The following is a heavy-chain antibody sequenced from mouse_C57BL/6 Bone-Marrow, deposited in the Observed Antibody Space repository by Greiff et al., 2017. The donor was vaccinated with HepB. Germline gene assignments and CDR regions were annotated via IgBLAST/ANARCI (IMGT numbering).Heavy chain of an antibody. Sequence: EVMLVESGGGLVQPGGSMKLSCAASGFTFSDAWMDWVRQSPEKGLEWVAEIRNKANNHATYYAESVKGRFTISRDDSKSSVYLQMNSLRAEDTGIYYCTGTTVVATNFDYWGQGTTLTVSS. D-gene: IGHD1-1*01. CDR2: IRNKANNHAT. CDR3: TGTTVVATNFDY. CDR1: GFTFSDAW. V-gene: IGHV6-6*01. J-gene: IGHJ2*01.